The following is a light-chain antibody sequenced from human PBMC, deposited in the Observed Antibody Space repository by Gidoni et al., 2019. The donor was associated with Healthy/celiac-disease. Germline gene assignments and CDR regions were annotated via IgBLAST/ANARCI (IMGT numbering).Light chain of an antibody. Sequence: VLTQSPGTLSLSPGERATLSCRASQSVSSSYLAWYQQKPGQAPRLLIYGASSRATGIPDRFSGSGSGTDFTLTISRLEPEDFAVYYCQQYGSSPTFGGGTKVEIK. CDR1: QSVSSSY. V-gene: IGKV3-20*01. CDR2: GAS. J-gene: IGKJ4*01. CDR3: QQYGSSPT.